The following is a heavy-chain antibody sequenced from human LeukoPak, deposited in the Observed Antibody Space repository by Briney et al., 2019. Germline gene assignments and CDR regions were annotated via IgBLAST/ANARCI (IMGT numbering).Heavy chain of an antibody. J-gene: IGHJ4*02. CDR2: IYTSGST. V-gene: IGHV4-61*02. D-gene: IGHD6-13*01. Sequence: SETLSLTCTVSGGSISSGSYYWSWIRQPAGKGLEWIGRIYTSGSTNYNPSLKSRVTISVDTSKNQFSLKLSSVTAADTAVYYCARDTPYSSSWDHWGQGTLVTVSS. CDR1: GGSISSGSYY. CDR3: ARDTPYSSSWDH.